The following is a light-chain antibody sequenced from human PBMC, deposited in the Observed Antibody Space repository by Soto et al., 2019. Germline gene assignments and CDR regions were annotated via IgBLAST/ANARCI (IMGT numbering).Light chain of an antibody. V-gene: IGLV2-8*01. CDR2: AVN. CDR3: CSYAGRNTLI. J-gene: IGLJ2*01. Sequence: QSVLTQPPSASGSPGQSVTISCTGSRSDVGGNDLVSWYQQHPGKAPQLIISAVNKRPSGVPDRFSGSKSGNTASLTVSGLQAEDEADSYCCSYAGRNTLIFGGGTKLTVL. CDR1: RSDVGGNDL.